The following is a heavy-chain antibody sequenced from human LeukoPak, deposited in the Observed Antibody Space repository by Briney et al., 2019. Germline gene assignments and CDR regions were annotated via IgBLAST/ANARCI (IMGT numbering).Heavy chain of an antibody. J-gene: IGHJ1*01. CDR3: ARLHYGDYGSYFQH. CDR2: IYYSGST. Sequence: SQTLSLTCTVSGGSISSGGSYWSWIRQHPGKGLEWIGYIYYSGSTYYNPSLKSRVTISVDTSKNQFSLKLSSVTAADTAVYYCARLHYGDYGSYFQHWGQGTLVTVSS. CDR1: GGSISSGGSY. V-gene: IGHV4-31*03. D-gene: IGHD4-17*01.